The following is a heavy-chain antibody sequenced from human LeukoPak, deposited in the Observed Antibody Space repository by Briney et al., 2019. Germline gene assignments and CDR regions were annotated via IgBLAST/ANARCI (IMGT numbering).Heavy chain of an antibody. D-gene: IGHD3-10*01. CDR2: IKHNGDEL. CDR1: GFTISSYW. Sequence: GGSLRLSCAASGFTISSYWMTWVRQAPGKGLEWVANIKHNGDELNYVDSVEDRFTISRDNAKNSLYLHMTGLRAEDTAVYYCARELHTFDSWGKGTLVTVSS. V-gene: IGHV3-7*01. J-gene: IGHJ4*02. CDR3: ARELHTFDS.